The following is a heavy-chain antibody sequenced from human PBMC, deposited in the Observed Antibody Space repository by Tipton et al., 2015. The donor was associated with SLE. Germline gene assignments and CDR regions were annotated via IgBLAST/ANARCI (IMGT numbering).Heavy chain of an antibody. Sequence: GSLRLSCAVYGGSFSGYYWSWIRQPPGKGLEWIGEINHSGSTNYNPSLKSRVTISVDTSKNQFSLKLSSVTAADTAVYYCARGPYYYDSSGSAFDIWGQGTMVTVSS. CDR1: GGSFSGYY. CDR3: ARGPYYYDSSGSAFDI. V-gene: IGHV4-34*01. D-gene: IGHD3-22*01. CDR2: INHSGST. J-gene: IGHJ3*02.